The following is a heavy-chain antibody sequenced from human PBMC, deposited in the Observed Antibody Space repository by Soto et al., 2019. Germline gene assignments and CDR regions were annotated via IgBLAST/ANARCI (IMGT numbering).Heavy chain of an antibody. V-gene: IGHV4-31*03. J-gene: IGHJ6*02. CDR3: ARDAHKNYYDFWSGYSYGMDV. D-gene: IGHD3-3*01. CDR1: GGSISSGGYY. Sequence: TLSLTCTVSGGSISSGGYYWSWIRQHPGKGLEWIGYIYYSGSTYYNPSLKSRVTISVDTSKNQFSLKLSSVTAADKAVYYCARDAHKNYYDFWSGYSYGMDVWGQGTTVTVYS. CDR2: IYYSGST.